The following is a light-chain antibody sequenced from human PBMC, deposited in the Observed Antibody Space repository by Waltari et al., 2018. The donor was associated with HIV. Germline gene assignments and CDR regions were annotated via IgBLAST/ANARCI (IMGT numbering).Light chain of an antibody. CDR1: NIGGKS. CDR2: YKS. Sequence: SYVLTQPPSVSVAPGAAATISCGAWNIGGKSVRWYKQQPGQAPVLVTRYKSDRPSGITDRISGSNSGNTATLTITSVEAGDEATYYCQVWDSSNEHVVFGGGTELTVL. V-gene: IGLV3-21*04. J-gene: IGLJ3*02. CDR3: QVWDSSNEHVV.